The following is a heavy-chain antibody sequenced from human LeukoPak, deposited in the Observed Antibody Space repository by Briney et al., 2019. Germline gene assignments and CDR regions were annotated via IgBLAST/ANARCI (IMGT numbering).Heavy chain of an antibody. V-gene: IGHV3-21*01. J-gene: IGHJ4*02. Sequence: GGSLRLSCAASGYTFSSYSMNWVRQAPGKGLEWVSSISSSSSYIYYADSVKGRFTISRDNAKNSLYLQMNSLRAEDTAVYYCARELGHSGYGPSPPGSDYWGQGTLVTVSS. CDR3: ARELGHSGYGPSPPGSDY. CDR2: ISSSSSYI. D-gene: IGHD5-12*01. CDR1: GYTFSSYS.